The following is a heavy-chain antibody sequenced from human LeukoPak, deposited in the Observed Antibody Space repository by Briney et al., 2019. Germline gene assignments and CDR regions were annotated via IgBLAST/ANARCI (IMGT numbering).Heavy chain of an antibody. D-gene: IGHD3-22*01. J-gene: IGHJ4*02. Sequence: GGSLGLSCAASGFTFSSYSMNWVRQAPGKGLEWVSYISSSGSTIYYADSVKGRFTISRDNAKNSLYLQMNSLRAEDTAVYYCARGRHYYYDSSGLNWGQGTLVTVSS. CDR1: GFTFSSYS. CDR3: ARGRHYYYDSSGLN. CDR2: ISSSGSTI. V-gene: IGHV3-48*04.